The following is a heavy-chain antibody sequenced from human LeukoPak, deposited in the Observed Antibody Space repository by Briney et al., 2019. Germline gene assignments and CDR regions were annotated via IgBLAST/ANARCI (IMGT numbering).Heavy chain of an antibody. Sequence: SETLSLTCTVSGGSISSYYWSWIRQPPGKGLEWIGYIYYSGSTNYNPSLKSRVTISVDTSKNQFSLKLSSVTAADTAVYYCARFSGSNRWYYFDYWGQGTLVTVSS. CDR3: ARFSGSNRWYYFDY. CDR1: GGSISSYY. CDR2: IYYSGST. D-gene: IGHD1-26*01. J-gene: IGHJ4*02. V-gene: IGHV4-59*01.